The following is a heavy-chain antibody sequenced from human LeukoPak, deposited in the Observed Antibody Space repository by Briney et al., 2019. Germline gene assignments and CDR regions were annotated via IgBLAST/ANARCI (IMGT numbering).Heavy chain of an antibody. D-gene: IGHD3-3*01. V-gene: IGHV1-3*01. CDR1: GYTFTSYA. CDR2: ISAGNGNT. Sequence: ASVKVSCKASGYTFTSYAIHWVRQAPGQRLEWMGWISAGNGNTKYSQNFQGRVTFISNTSATTAFMELSSLRSEDTAVYYCATAFWSGYTDPDYWGQGTLVTVSS. CDR3: ATAFWSGYTDPDY. J-gene: IGHJ4*02.